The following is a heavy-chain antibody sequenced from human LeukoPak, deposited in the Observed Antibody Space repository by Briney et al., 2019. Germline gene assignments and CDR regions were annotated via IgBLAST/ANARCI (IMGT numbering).Heavy chain of an antibody. CDR2: IASKPSGETT. Sequence: GGSLRLSCAASGFTFSSYSMNWVRQAPGKGLEWVGRIASKPSGETTDYAAPVKGRFTISRDDSKNTLYLQMNSLKTEDTAVYYCAAIRAPGDYSFHYWGQGTLVTVSS. CDR3: AAIRAPGDYSFHY. D-gene: IGHD4-17*01. J-gene: IGHJ4*02. V-gene: IGHV3-15*04. CDR1: GFTFSSYS.